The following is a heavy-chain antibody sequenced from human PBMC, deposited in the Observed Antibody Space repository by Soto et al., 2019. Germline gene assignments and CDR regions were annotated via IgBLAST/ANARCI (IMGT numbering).Heavy chain of an antibody. D-gene: IGHD1-1*01. CDR2: IYHSGDT. Sequence: QVQLQESGPGLVKPSQTLSLTCTVSGAYVNTGGYYWSWVRQYPGKGLEWLGYIYHSGDTYYNPSLKSRLTISVDTSKNHFSLSLSSVTVADTAVYYCARAPGNERLDYWGKGNLVSVS. CDR1: GAYVNTGGYY. V-gene: IGHV4-31*03. CDR3: ARAPGNERLDY. J-gene: IGHJ4*02.